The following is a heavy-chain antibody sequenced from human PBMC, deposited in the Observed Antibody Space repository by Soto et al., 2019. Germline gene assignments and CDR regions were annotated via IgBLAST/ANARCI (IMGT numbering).Heavy chain of an antibody. V-gene: IGHV3-23*01. CDR1: GFTFSSYA. CDR2: ISGSGGST. CDR3: AKDVTTSLGYSSSWHYFDY. Sequence: GGSLRLSCAASGFTFSSYAMSWVRQAPGKGLEWVSAISGSGGSTYYADSVKGRFTISRDNSKNTLYLQMNSLRAEDTAVYYCAKDVTTSLGYSSSWHYFDYWGQGTLVTVSS. J-gene: IGHJ4*02. D-gene: IGHD6-13*01.